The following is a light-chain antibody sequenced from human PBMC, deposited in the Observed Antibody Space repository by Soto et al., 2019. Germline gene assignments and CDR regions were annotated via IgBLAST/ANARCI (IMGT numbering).Light chain of an antibody. V-gene: IGKV3-15*01. CDR1: QSVTRN. CDR3: QQYNNWPPWT. Sequence: EIVMTQSPATLSVSPGERATISCRASQSVTRNLAWYQQKPGKAPRLLIYGASTRATGIPARFSGSGSGTEFTLTISSLQSEDFAVYYCQQYNNWPPWTFDQGTKVEIK. J-gene: IGKJ1*01. CDR2: GAS.